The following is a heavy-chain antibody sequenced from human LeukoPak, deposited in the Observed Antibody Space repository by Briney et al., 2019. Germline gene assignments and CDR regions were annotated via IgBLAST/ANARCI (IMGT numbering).Heavy chain of an antibody. D-gene: IGHD3-22*01. Sequence: GESLKISCKASEYSFTSYWIGWVRQMPGKGLEWVGNIQPVNPEISYSPSFQGQVPLSADKSISTAYLQWSSLKASDTAMYYCARRHYYYDRSGFYYYSATWGQGTQVTVTS. V-gene: IGHV5-51*01. CDR1: EYSFTSYW. CDR2: IQPVNPEI. CDR3: ARRHYYYDRSGFYYYSAT. J-gene: IGHJ4*02.